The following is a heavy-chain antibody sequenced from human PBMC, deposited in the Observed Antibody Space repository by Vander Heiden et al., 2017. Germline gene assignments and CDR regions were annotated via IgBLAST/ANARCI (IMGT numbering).Heavy chain of an antibody. Sequence: EVQLVQSGAEVKKPGESLKISCKGSGYSFTKYWIGWVRQMPGKGLEWMGIIYPSDSDTKYSPSSQGQVTISADKSISNAYLQWSSLKASDTAMDYCARRWGVRYCEYWGQGTLGTVSS. CDR2: IYPSDSDT. CDR1: GYSFTKYW. V-gene: IGHV5-51*01. CDR3: ARRWGVRYCEY. J-gene: IGHJ4*02. D-gene: IGHD3-10*01.